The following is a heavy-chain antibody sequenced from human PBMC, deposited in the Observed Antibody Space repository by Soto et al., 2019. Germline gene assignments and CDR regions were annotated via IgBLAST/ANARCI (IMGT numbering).Heavy chain of an antibody. CDR3: AKSRAAVGRSWGSVGRDY. D-gene: IGHD6-19*01. CDR1: GFTFTSYA. J-gene: IGHJ4*01. CDR2: VNVAGIVP. Sequence: EVQLLESGGDFVQPGGSLRLSCVASGFTFTSYAMGWVRQAPGGGPEGVTFVNVAGIVPYYADSVKGRFTLSRDKSKSTLYLQMNSLRAEDTAVYYCAKSRAAVGRSWGSVGRDYWGHGTVLTVSS. V-gene: IGHV3-23*01.